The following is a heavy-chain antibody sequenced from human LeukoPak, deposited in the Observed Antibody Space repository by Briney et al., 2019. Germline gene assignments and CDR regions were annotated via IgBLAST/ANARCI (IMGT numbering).Heavy chain of an antibody. J-gene: IGHJ4*02. CDR1: GYTFTDHY. CDR2: INPYTGTK. D-gene: IGHD3-22*01. V-gene: IGHV1-46*01. Sequence: GASVKVSCKASGYTFTDHYMHRVRQAPGQGLEWRGVINPYTGTKSYAQKFQGRVSMTTDTSTSTAYMELRSLRSDDTAVFYCARVAQHRYYYDSSAYHYYFDYWGQGTLVTVSS. CDR3: ARVAQHRYYYDSSAYHYYFDY.